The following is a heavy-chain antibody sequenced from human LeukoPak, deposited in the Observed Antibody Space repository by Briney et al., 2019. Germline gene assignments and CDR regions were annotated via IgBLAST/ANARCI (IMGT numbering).Heavy chain of an antibody. V-gene: IGHV3-53*01. CDR2: IYSGGST. D-gene: IGHD5-18*01. J-gene: IGHJ6*03. Sequence: GGSLRLSCAASGFTVSSSYMSWVRQAPGKGLEWVSVIYSGGSTYYADSVKGRFTISRDNSKNTLYLQMNSLRAEDTAVYYCARDKGKLWSNYYYYYYMDVWGKGTTVTVSS. CDR3: ARDKGKLWSNYYYYYYMDV. CDR1: GFTVSSSY.